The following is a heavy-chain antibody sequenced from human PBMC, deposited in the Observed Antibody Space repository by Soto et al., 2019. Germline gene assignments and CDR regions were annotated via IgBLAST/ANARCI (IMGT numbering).Heavy chain of an antibody. J-gene: IGHJ4*02. CDR1: GDTFTDYY. Sequence: QVQLMQSGAEVKKPGASVKVSCKASGDTFTDYYIHWVRQAPGQGLEWMGTVNPSGGHTTYAQHFLGRVTITRDTSTSSLYMELTSLTSDATAIYYCARGGHVVVVTAALDSWGQGTLVNVSS. CDR2: VNPSGGHT. CDR3: ARGGHVVVVTAALDS. V-gene: IGHV1-46*01. D-gene: IGHD2-21*02.